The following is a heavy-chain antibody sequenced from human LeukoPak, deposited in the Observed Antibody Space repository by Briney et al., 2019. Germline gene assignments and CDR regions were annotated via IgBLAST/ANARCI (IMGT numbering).Heavy chain of an antibody. CDR3: AAAPRGQLERPGY. J-gene: IGHJ4*02. CDR1: GYTLTELP. V-gene: IGHV1-24*01. D-gene: IGHD1-1*01. CDR2: FDPEDGET. Sequence: ASVKVSCKVSGYTLTELPMHWVRQAPGKGLEWMGGFDPEDGETIYAQKFQGRVTMTEDTSTATAYMEVSSLRSEDTAVYYCAAAPRGQLERPGYWGQGTLVTVSS.